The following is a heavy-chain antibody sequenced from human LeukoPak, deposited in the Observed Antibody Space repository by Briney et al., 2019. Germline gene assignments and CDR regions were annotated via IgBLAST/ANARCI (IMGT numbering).Heavy chain of an antibody. J-gene: IGHJ6*03. V-gene: IGHV1-69*05. Sequence: SVKVSCKASGGTFSSYAISWVRQAPGQGLEWMGGIIPIFGIANYAQKLQGRVTITTDESTSTAYMELSSLRSEDTAVYYCASSWGGRDIVVVPAALGMDVWGKGTTVTVSS. D-gene: IGHD2-2*01. CDR2: IIPIFGIA. CDR1: GGTFSSYA. CDR3: ASSWGGRDIVVVPAALGMDV.